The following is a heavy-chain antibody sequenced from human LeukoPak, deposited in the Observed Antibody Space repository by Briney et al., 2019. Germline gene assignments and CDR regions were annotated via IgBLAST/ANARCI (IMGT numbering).Heavy chain of an antibody. CDR1: GGTFSSYA. D-gene: IGHD6-13*01. J-gene: IGHJ4*02. V-gene: IGHV1-8*02. CDR2: MNPDSGNT. CDR3: ASVSMYSSSWYYLDY. Sequence: GASVKVSCKASGGTFSSYAISWVRQAPGQGLEWMGWMNPDSGNTVYAQKFQGRVTMTRDTSISTAYMELSSLRSEDTAVYYCASVSMYSSSWYYLDYWGQGTLVTVSS.